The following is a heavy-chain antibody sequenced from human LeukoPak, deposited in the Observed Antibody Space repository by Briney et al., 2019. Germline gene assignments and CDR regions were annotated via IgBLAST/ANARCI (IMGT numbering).Heavy chain of an antibody. J-gene: IGHJ4*02. CDR3: TTSACTNGVCYTSVNY. Sequence: GGSLRLSCAASGFSFIDAWMSWVRQSPDKGLEWVGRIKSKAYDTSVDYAAPVKGKFTMSRDDSKNTLYLQMNSLKTEDTAVYYCTTSACTNGVCYTSVNYWGQGTLVTVSS. CDR2: IKSKAYDTSV. CDR1: GFSFIDAW. V-gene: IGHV3-15*01. D-gene: IGHD2-8*01.